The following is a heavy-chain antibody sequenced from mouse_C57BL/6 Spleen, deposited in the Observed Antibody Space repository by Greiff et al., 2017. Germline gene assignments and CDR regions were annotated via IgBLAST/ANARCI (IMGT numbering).Heavy chain of an antibody. J-gene: IGHJ2*01. Sequence: EVKLMESGGGLVKPGGSLKLSCAVSGFTFSDYGMHWVRQAPEKGLGWVAYISSGSCTIYSADTVKGRFTFSRDNAKNTLFLQMTSLRSEDTALYYCSRRNWDDNCDYWRQGTTLTVSS. CDR3: SRRNWDDNCDY. CDR2: ISSGSCTI. CDR1: GFTFSDYG. V-gene: IGHV5-17*01. D-gene: IGHD4-1*01.